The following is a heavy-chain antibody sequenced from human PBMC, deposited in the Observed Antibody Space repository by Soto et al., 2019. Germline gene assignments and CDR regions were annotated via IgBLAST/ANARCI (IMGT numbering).Heavy chain of an antibody. Sequence: PGGSLRLSCAASGFTFSSYAMHWVRQAPGEGLEWVAVISYDGSNKYYADSVKGRFTISRDNSKNTLYLQMNSLRAEDTAVYYCARGSHDYYDSSGYLPSDYWGQGTLVTVSS. J-gene: IGHJ4*02. CDR3: ARGSHDYYDSSGYLPSDY. V-gene: IGHV3-30-3*01. D-gene: IGHD3-22*01. CDR2: ISYDGSNK. CDR1: GFTFSSYA.